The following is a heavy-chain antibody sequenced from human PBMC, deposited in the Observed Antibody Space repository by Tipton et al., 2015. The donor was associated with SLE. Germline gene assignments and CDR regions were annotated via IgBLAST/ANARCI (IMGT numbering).Heavy chain of an antibody. CDR1: GGSISSYY. CDR2: IYYSGST. CDR3: ARVDGVHDAFDI. Sequence: TLSLTCTVSGGSISSYYWSWIRQPPGKGLEWIGYIYYSGSTNYNPSLKSRVTISVDTSKNQFSLKLSSATAADTAVYYCARVDGVHDAFDIWGQGTMVTVSS. D-gene: IGHD4-17*01. J-gene: IGHJ3*02. V-gene: IGHV4-59*12.